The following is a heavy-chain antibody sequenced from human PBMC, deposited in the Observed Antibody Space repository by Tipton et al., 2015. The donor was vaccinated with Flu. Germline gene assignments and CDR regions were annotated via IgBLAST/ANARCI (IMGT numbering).Heavy chain of an antibody. J-gene: IGHJ6*02. CDR3: ARDPYGDPTMGDTMDV. D-gene: IGHD4-17*01. CDR1: GYSISSGYN. Sequence: PGLVKPSETLSLTCDVSGYSISSGYNWGFVRQPPGEGLEWIGSIYHTGSTYYSPSLKSRVTISVDTSKNQFSLRLSSMTAADTAVYYCARDPYGDPTMGDTMDVWGQGTTVTVSS. V-gene: IGHV4-38-2*02. CDR2: IYHTGST.